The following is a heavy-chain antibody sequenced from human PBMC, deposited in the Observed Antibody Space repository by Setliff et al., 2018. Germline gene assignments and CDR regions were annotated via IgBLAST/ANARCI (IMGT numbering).Heavy chain of an antibody. CDR1: GGSISSCY. CDR3: ARYMDV. CDR2: IYIGGSA. Sequence: PSETLSLTCTVSGGSISSCYWSWIRQPAGKGLEWIGHIYIGGSANYNPSLKSRFTISRDDAKNSLYLQMNSLRAEDTAVYYCARYMDVWGQGTTVTVSS. J-gene: IGHJ6*02. V-gene: IGHV4-4*07.